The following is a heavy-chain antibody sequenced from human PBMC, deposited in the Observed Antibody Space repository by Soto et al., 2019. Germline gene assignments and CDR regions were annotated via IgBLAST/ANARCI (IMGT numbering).Heavy chain of an antibody. CDR3: AKEPYQGGDAFDI. Sequence: VGSLRLSCAASGFTFSNYAMSWVRQAPGKGLEWVSAISGSGGSTYYADSVKGRFTISRDNSKNTLYLQMNSLRAEDTAVYYCAKEPYQGGDAFDIWGQGTMVTVSS. CDR2: ISGSGGST. D-gene: IGHD1-26*01. J-gene: IGHJ3*02. V-gene: IGHV3-23*01. CDR1: GFTFSNYA.